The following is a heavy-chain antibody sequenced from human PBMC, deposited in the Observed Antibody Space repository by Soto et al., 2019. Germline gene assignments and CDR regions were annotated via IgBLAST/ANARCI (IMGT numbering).Heavy chain of an antibody. CDR1: GFTFSSYA. Sequence: QVQLVESGGGVVQPGRSLRLSCAASGFTFSSYAMHWVRQAPGKGLEWVAVISYDGSNKYYADSVKGRFTISRDNSKNTLYLQMNSLRAEDTAVYYCERVDHWGQGTLVTVSS. J-gene: IGHJ1*01. V-gene: IGHV3-30-3*01. CDR3: ERVDH. CDR2: ISYDGSNK.